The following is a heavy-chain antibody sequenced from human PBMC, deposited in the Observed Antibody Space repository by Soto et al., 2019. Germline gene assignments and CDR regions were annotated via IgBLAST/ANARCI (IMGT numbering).Heavy chain of an antibody. CDR3: AKDNCISTSCYRLYNWFDP. D-gene: IGHD2-2*01. CDR1: GFTFSSYG. J-gene: IGHJ5*02. Sequence: QVQLVESGGGVVQPGRSLRLSCAASGFTFSSYGMHWVRQAPGKGLEWVAVISYGGSNKYYADSVKGRFTISRDNSKKTLYLQMNNLRAEATAVYYCAKDNCISTSCYRLYNWFDPWGQGTLVNVSS. V-gene: IGHV3-30*18. CDR2: ISYGGSNK.